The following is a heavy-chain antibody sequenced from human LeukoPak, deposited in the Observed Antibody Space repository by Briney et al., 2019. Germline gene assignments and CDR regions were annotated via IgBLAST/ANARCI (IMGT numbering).Heavy chain of an antibody. V-gene: IGHV3-21*01. CDR3: AKDLTQWSKHYNYYMDV. D-gene: IGHD6-19*01. CDR1: GFTFSRYS. CDR2: ISGSSSYI. Sequence: GGSLRLSCAASGFTFSRYSMNWVRQAPGKGLEWVSSISGSSSYIYYADSVKGRFTISRHNAKNSLYLQMNSLRAGDTAVYYCAKDLTQWSKHYNYYMDVWGKGTTVTISS. J-gene: IGHJ6*03.